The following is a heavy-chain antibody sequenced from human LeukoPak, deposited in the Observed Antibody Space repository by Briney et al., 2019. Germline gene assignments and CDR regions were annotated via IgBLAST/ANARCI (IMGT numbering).Heavy chain of an antibody. CDR1: GFTFSRYA. V-gene: IGHV3-48*01. D-gene: IGHD6-13*01. CDR3: SRELYTEADW. J-gene: IGHJ4*02. Sequence: GGSLRLSCAASGFTFSRYAMNWVRQAPGKGLEWISYISASSSTIYYADSVKGRFTSSRDNAKNSLYLQMNSLRAEDTAVYYCSRELYTEADWWGQGTLVTVSS. CDR2: ISASSSTI.